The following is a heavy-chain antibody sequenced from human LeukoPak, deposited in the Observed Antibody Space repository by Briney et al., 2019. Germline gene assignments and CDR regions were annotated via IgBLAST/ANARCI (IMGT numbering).Heavy chain of an antibody. CDR3: ARDSGQQGDY. D-gene: IGHD6-13*01. Sequence: GGSLRLSCAASGFTVGSNTMSWVRQAPGKGLEWVSIIYSGGSTSYADSVKGRFTISRDNSKNTLYLQMNSLRTEDTAVYYCARDSGQQGDYWGQGTLVTVSS. V-gene: IGHV3-66*01. CDR2: IYSGGST. J-gene: IGHJ4*02. CDR1: GFTVGSNT.